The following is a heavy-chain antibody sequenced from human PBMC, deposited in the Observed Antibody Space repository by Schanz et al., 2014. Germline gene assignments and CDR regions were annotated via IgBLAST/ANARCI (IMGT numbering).Heavy chain of an antibody. CDR2: MNPDSGNT. CDR3: ARGRACDY. CDR1: GGTFSTYT. J-gene: IGHJ4*02. Sequence: QVQLVQSGAEVKKPGSSVKVSCKASGGTFSTYTISWVRQAPGQGLEWMGWMNPDSGNTGYAQKFQGRVTMTRNTSMSTAYIELHILTSEDTAVYYCARGRACDYWGQGTLVTVSS. V-gene: IGHV1-8*02.